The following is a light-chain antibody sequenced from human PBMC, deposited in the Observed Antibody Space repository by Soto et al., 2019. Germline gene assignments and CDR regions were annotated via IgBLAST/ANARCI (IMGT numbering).Light chain of an antibody. CDR2: SNN. CDR3: AAWDDSLNGLV. V-gene: IGLV1-44*01. CDR1: SSNIGSNT. Sequence: QSVLTQPPSASGTPGQRVTISCSGSSSNIGSNTVNWYQQLPGTAPKLLIYSNNQRPSGVPDRVSGSKSGTSASLAISGLQSEDEADYYCAAWDDSLNGLVFGGGTQLTV. J-gene: IGLJ2*01.